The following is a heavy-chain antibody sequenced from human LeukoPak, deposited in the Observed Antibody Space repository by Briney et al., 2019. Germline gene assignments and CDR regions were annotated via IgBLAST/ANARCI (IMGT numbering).Heavy chain of an antibody. D-gene: IGHD2-2*02. CDR2: INSGGTVT. V-gene: IGHV3-74*01. Sequence: GGSLRLSCAASGFTFSDFWMHWVRQAPGKGLVWVSRINSGGTVTNYADSVKGRFTISRDNAKNSLYLQMNSLRAEDTAVYYCARLGYCSSTSCYNDAFDIWGQGTMVTVSS. J-gene: IGHJ3*02. CDR1: GFTFSDFW. CDR3: ARLGYCSSTSCYNDAFDI.